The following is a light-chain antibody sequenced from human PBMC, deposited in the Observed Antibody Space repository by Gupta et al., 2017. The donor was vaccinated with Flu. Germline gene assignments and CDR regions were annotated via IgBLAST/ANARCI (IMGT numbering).Light chain of an antibody. J-gene: IGLJ1*01. CDR1: RSDFGDYNS. V-gene: IGLV2-14*01. CDR2: DVV. CDR3: SSYTSSSTLFD. Sequence: QSALTQPASVSGSPGQAITISCSGTRSDFGDYNSISWYQHSPGEAPRLIIFDVVVRPSGVSDRFSGSISGNTASLTISGLQAEDEADYYCSSYTSSSTLFDFGTGTKVTVL.